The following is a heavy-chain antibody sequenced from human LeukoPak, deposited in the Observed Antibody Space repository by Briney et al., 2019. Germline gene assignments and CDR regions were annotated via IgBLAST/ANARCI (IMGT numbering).Heavy chain of an antibody. CDR2: MYYSGST. Sequence: SHTLSLTCTVSGGSISSGDYYCRWIRKPPGKGLECIGYMYYSGSTYYNPSLKSRVTISVDTSKNQFSLKLSSVTAADTAVYYCAREPYGYFDYWGQGTLVTVSS. V-gene: IGHV4-30-4*08. D-gene: IGHD3-10*01. CDR3: AREPYGYFDY. J-gene: IGHJ4*02. CDR1: GGSISSGDYY.